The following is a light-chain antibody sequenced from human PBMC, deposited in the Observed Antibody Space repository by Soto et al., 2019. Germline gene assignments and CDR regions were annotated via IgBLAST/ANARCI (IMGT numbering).Light chain of an antibody. CDR1: ESISSW. CDR2: EAS. V-gene: IGKV1-5*03. Sequence: DIQMTQSPSTLFASVGDRVTITCRASESISSWLAWYQQKPGKAPKLLIYEASSLESGVPSRFSGSGSGTEFTLTIRSLQPDDFATYSCQQYEAYPLTFGGGTKVEIK. CDR3: QQYEAYPLT. J-gene: IGKJ4*01.